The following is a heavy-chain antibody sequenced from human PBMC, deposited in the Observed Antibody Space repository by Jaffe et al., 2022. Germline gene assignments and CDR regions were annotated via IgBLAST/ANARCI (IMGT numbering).Heavy chain of an antibody. CDR3: AKVRDCTTHEAC. D-gene: IGHD2-8*01. V-gene: IGHV3-30*02. Sequence: QVQLVESGGGVVQPGGSLRLSCTASGFNFAPYGMYWVRQTPGKGLECVASIQSDIGNKHYADSVKGRFTISRDNSENTVYLQMNGLRVEDTAIYYCAKVRDCTTHEACWGQGTLVTVSS. CDR2: IQSDIGNK. J-gene: IGHJ4*02. CDR1: GFNFAPYG.